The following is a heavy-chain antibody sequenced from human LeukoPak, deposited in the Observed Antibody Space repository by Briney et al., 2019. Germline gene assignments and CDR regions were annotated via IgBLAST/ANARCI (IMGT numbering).Heavy chain of an antibody. CDR2: ISGSGGST. CDR3: AKGALDDFWSGYYTSWFDP. Sequence: GGSLRLSCAASGFTFRSFAMSWVRQAPGKGLQRVSAISGSGGSTYYADSVKGRFTISRGNSKNTLYLQMNSLRAEDTAVYYCAKGALDDFWSGYYTSWFDPWGQGTLVTVSS. CDR1: GFTFRSFA. V-gene: IGHV3-23*01. J-gene: IGHJ5*02. D-gene: IGHD3-3*01.